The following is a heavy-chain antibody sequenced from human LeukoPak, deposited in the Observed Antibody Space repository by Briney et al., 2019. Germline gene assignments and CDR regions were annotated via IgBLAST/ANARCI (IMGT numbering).Heavy chain of an antibody. CDR1: GGTFVSYA. CDR3: ARRTYYYGSGSPLGY. J-gene: IGHJ4*02. CDR2: IIPIFGTA. V-gene: IGHV1-69*06. Sequence: SVKVSCKASGGTFVSYAINWVRQAPGQGLEWMGGIIPIFGTANYAQKFQGRVTITADKSTSTAYMELSSLRSEDTAVYYCARRTYYYGSGSPLGYWGQGTLVTVSS. D-gene: IGHD3-10*01.